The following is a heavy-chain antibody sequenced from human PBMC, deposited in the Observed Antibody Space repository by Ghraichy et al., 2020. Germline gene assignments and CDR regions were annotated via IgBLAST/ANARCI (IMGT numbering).Heavy chain of an antibody. D-gene: IGHD3-3*01. V-gene: IGHV3-23*01. Sequence: GGSLRLSCAASGFTFSSYAMSWVRQAPGKGLEWVSAISGSGGSTYYADSVKGRFTISRDNSKNTLYLQMNSLRAEDTAVYYCAKEFGVAGSEGYYFDYWGQGTLVTVSS. CDR2: ISGSGGST. CDR3: AKEFGVAGSEGYYFDY. CDR1: GFTFSSYA. J-gene: IGHJ4*02.